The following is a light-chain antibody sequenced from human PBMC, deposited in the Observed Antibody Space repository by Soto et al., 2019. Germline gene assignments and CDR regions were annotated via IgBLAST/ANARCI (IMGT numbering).Light chain of an antibody. CDR1: QSVRSH. CDR2: GAS. Sequence: IVMTQSPATLSVSPGEGVTLSCRASQSVRSHLAWYQQKPGQPPRLLIYGASTRATGIPARFSGSGFGTEVTLTISSLQSEDFAVYYCQQYHQWPPVTFGGGTKVEIK. J-gene: IGKJ4*01. V-gene: IGKV3-15*01. CDR3: QQYHQWPPVT.